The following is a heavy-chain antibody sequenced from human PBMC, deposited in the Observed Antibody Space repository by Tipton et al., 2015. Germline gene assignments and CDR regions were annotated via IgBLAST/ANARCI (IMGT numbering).Heavy chain of an antibody. Sequence: SLRLSCTGSGFTFSRSAMNWVRQAPGKGLEWVSTITGNSGTTYYAGSVKGRFTVSRDNSKNALYLQMNGLRVDDTAVYYCAKGWGNWNADYWGQGTLVTVSS. CDR3: AKGWGNWNADY. J-gene: IGHJ4*02. V-gene: IGHV3-23*01. CDR1: GFTFSRSA. CDR2: ITGNSGTT. D-gene: IGHD1-1*01.